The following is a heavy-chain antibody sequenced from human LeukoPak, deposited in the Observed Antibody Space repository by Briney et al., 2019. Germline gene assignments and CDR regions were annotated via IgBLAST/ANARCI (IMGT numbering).Heavy chain of an antibody. Sequence: GSLRLSCATSGFPFSDFSMSWVRQAPGKGLEWISTTNSGGTSTYYAESVKGRFTISRDNSKNTLYLQMSSLRSEDTAVYYCARGYSSGWYSLNYYYYMDVWGKGTTVTVSS. V-gene: IGHV3-23*01. CDR1: GFPFSDFS. CDR3: ARGYSSGWYSLNYYYYMDV. J-gene: IGHJ6*03. CDR2: TNSGGTST. D-gene: IGHD6-19*01.